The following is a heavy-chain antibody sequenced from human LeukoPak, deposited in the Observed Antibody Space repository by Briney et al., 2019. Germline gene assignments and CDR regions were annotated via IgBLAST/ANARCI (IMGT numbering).Heavy chain of an antibody. V-gene: IGHV3-74*01. CDR3: VRSRYCSSTSCYANYIDY. Sequence: GGSLRLSCAASGFTFSSYWMHWVRQAPGKGLVWVSRISDGGSTTTYADSVKGRFTISRDNAKNTLYLQMNGLRAEDTAVYYCVRSRYCSSTSCYANYIDYWGQGTLVTVSS. CDR1: GFTFSSYW. CDR2: ISDGGSTT. J-gene: IGHJ4*02. D-gene: IGHD2-2*01.